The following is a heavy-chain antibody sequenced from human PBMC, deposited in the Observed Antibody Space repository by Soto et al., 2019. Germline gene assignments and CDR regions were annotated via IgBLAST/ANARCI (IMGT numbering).Heavy chain of an antibody. Sequence: GGSLRLSCAASGLTFSRYTMHWVRQAPGKGLEWVAVISYDGNNKYYADSVKGRFTISRDNAKNTLSLQMNSLRPEDTAVYYCARFRSERPFDYWGQGTLVTVSS. CDR3: ARFRSERPFDY. CDR1: GLTFSRYT. V-gene: IGHV3-30-3*01. J-gene: IGHJ4*02. CDR2: ISYDGNNK.